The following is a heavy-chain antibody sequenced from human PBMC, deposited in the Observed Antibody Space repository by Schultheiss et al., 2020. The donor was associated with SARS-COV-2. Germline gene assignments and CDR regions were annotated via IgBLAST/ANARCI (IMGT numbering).Heavy chain of an antibody. CDR1: GGSISSSNW. Sequence: SETLSLTCAVSGGSISSSNWWSWVRQHPGKGLEWIGGISYSGSTYYNPSLKSRVTISVDMSNNQFSMRLRSVAAADTAIYYCARRRYFDWFDPWGQGTLVTVSS. J-gene: IGHJ5*02. CDR3: ARRRYFDWFDP. D-gene: IGHD3-9*01. V-gene: IGHV4-4*02. CDR2: ISYSGST.